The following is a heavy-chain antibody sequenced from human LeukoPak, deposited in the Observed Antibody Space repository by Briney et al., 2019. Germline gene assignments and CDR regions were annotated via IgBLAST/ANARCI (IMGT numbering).Heavy chain of an antibody. V-gene: IGHV3-30*03. D-gene: IGHD2-21*01. Sequence: GGSLRLSCAASGFTFSSYGMHWVRQAPGKGLEWVAVISYDGSNKYYADSVKGRFTISRDNSKNTLYLQMNSLRAEGTAVYYCARVVESDAFDIWGQGTMVTVSS. J-gene: IGHJ3*02. CDR3: ARVVESDAFDI. CDR2: ISYDGSNK. CDR1: GFTFSSYG.